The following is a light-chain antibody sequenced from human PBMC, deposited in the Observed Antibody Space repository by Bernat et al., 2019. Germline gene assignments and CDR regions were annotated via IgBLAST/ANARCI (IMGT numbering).Light chain of an antibody. CDR1: QDISNY. Sequence: DIQMTQSPSSLSASVGDRVTITCQASQDISNYLNGYQQKPGKAPKLLIYDASNLETGVPSRFSGSGSGTDFTFTISSLQPEDIATYYCQQYDNLPLPFGGGTQVEIK. CDR3: QQYDNLPLP. V-gene: IGKV1-33*01. J-gene: IGKJ4*01. CDR2: DAS.